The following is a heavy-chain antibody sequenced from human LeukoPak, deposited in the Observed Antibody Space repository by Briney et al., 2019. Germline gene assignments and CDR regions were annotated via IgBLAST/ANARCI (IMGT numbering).Heavy chain of an antibody. Sequence: PSETLSLTCIVSGGSIRSNSYYWGWIRQPPGKGLEWIGNIYYSRSTYYNPSLKSRVIISVDTSQNQFSLKLSSVTAADTAVYYCARQEGLSGSYPDYYSMDVWGRGTTVTVSS. CDR1: GGSIRSNSYY. V-gene: IGHV4-39*01. CDR3: ARQEGLSGSYPDYYSMDV. D-gene: IGHD1-26*01. J-gene: IGHJ6*02. CDR2: IYYSRST.